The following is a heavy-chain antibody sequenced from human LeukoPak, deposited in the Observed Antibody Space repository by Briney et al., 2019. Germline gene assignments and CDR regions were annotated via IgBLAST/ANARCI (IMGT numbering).Heavy chain of an antibody. J-gene: IGHJ4*02. V-gene: IGHV3-33*06. CDR3: AKASRGYSGYDPHFDY. Sequence: PGGSLRLSCAASGFTFSSYGMHWVRQAPGKGLEWVAVIWYDGSNKYYADSVKGQFTISRDNSKNTLYLQMNSLRAEDTAVYYCAKASRGYSGYDPHFDYWDQGTLVTVSS. CDR1: GFTFSSYG. CDR2: IWYDGSNK. D-gene: IGHD5-12*01.